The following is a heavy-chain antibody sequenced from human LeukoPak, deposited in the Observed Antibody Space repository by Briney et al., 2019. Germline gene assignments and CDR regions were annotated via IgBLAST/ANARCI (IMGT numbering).Heavy chain of an antibody. J-gene: IGHJ4*02. CDR2: ISSSGTTI. V-gene: IGHV3-48*03. D-gene: IGHD2-2*01. Sequence: PGGSLRLSCAVSGFTFSSYAMHWVRQAPGKGLEWVSYISSSGTTIYYADSVKGRFTISRDNAKNSLYLQMNSLRAEDTAVYYCARRYCSSTSCLIDYWGQGTLVTVSS. CDR1: GFTFSSYA. CDR3: ARRYCSSTSCLIDY.